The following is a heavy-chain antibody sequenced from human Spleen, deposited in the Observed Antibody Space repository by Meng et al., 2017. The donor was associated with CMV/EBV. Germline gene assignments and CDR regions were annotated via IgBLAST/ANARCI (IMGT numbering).Heavy chain of an antibody. J-gene: IGHJ4*02. D-gene: IGHD6-13*01. CDR3: AKAYSSSWYREYYDF. V-gene: IGHV3-48*03. CDR2: ITPSGNAK. Sequence: GGSLRLSCAASGFTFSTYELNWVRQAPGKGLEWVSYITPSGNAKYYADSVKGRFTISRDNSKNTLYLQLNSLRAEDTAVYYCAKAYSSSWYREYYDFWGQGALVTVSS. CDR1: GFTFSTYE.